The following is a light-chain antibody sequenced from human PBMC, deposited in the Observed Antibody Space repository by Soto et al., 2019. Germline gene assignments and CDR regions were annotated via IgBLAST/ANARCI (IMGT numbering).Light chain of an antibody. Sequence: EIVLTQSPGSLSLSPGERATVSCRASQSVSRYLAWYQQKPGQAPRLVIYDASTRATGISARFSGSGSGTDVTLTISSLEPEDFAMYYCQQRSNWPVTFGQGTKVEVK. CDR2: DAS. CDR3: QQRSNWPVT. J-gene: IGKJ1*01. CDR1: QSVSRY. V-gene: IGKV3-11*01.